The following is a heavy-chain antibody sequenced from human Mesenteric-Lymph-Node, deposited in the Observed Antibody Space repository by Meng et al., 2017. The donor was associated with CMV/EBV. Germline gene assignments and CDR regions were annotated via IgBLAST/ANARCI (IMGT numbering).Heavy chain of an antibody. CDR2: ISITGSII. Sequence: GESLKISCAASGFTFSSYEMNWIRQAPGRGLEWVSLISITGSIIHYADSVKGRFTISRDNARDSVFLSMNSLRGEDTAVYYCARDTLANYDFWSGGSRAYAMDVWGQGTTVTVSS. CDR3: ARDTLANYDFWSGGSRAYAMDV. D-gene: IGHD3-3*01. V-gene: IGHV3-48*03. J-gene: IGHJ6*02. CDR1: GFTFSSYE.